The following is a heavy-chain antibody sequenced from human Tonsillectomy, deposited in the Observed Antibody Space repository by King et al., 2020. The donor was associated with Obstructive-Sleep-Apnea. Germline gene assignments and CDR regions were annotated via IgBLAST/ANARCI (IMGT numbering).Heavy chain of an antibody. V-gene: IGHV4-59*01. J-gene: IGHJ4*02. Sequence: QLQESGPGLVKPSETLSLTCTVSGGSISSYYWSWIRQPPGKGLEWIGYIYYSGSTNYNPSLKSRVTISVDTSKSQFSLKLSSVTAADTAVYYCARARGVGDPISGYRSYFDYWGQGTLVTVSS. CDR2: IYYSGST. D-gene: IGHD5-12*01. CDR3: ARARGVGDPISGYRSYFDY. CDR1: GGSISSYY.